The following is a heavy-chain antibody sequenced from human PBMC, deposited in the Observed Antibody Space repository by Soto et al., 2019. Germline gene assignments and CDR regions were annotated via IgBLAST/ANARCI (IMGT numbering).Heavy chain of an antibody. Sequence: GGSVKVSCKASGGTFRSYAITWGRQAPGQRLEWMGGIIPIFGTANYAQKFQGRVTITADESTSTAYMELSSLRSEDTAVYYCARDRGRDGSPSHPRGMDVWGQGTTVTVSS. J-gene: IGHJ6*02. CDR2: IIPIFGTA. V-gene: IGHV1-69*13. CDR3: ARDRGRDGSPSHPRGMDV. CDR1: GGTFRSYA. D-gene: IGHD5-12*01.